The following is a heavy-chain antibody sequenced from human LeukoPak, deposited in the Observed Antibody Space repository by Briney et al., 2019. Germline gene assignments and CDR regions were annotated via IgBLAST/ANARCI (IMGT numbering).Heavy chain of an antibody. Sequence: TLSLTCTVSGGSISSGGYYWSWIRQHPGKGLEWIGYIYYSGSTYYNPSLKSRVTISVDTSKNQFSLKLSSVTAADTAVYYCARANYDFWSGYYLYFDYWGQGTLVTVSS. D-gene: IGHD3-3*01. CDR1: GGSISSGGYY. V-gene: IGHV4-31*03. CDR3: ARANYDFWSGYYLYFDY. J-gene: IGHJ4*02. CDR2: IYYSGST.